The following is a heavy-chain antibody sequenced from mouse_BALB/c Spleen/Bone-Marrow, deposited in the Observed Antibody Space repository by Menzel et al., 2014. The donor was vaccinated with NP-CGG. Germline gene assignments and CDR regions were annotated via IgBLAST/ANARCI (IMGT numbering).Heavy chain of an antibody. CDR1: GFTFSSFG. CDR2: ISSGSSTI. CDR3: ARSSYSYDRQAYFFDY. Sequence: EVQVVDSGGGLVQPGGSRKLSCAASGFTFSSFGMHWVRQAQEKGLEWVAYISSGSSTIYYAVTVKGRFTISRDNTKNTLFLQMPSLRTEDTAMYYCARSSYSYDRQAYFFDYWGQGTTLTVSS. J-gene: IGHJ2*01. V-gene: IGHV5-17*02. D-gene: IGHD2-12*01.